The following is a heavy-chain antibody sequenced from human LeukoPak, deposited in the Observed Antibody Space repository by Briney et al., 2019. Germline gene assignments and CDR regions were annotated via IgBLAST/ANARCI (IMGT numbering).Heavy chain of an antibody. Sequence: GGSLRLSCAASGFTFSTYAMTWVRQAPGKGLEWVAGISFSGGSTDYADSVKGRFAISRDNSKNRLYLQMNSLRVEDTAAYYCAKDWAVVVPAVWVGLDYWGQGTLVTVSS. D-gene: IGHD2-2*01. J-gene: IGHJ4*02. CDR2: ISFSGGST. CDR3: AKDWAVVVPAVWVGLDY. V-gene: IGHV3-23*01. CDR1: GFTFSTYA.